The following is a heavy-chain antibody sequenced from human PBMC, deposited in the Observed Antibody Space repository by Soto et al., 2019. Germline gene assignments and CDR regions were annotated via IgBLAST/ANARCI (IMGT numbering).Heavy chain of an antibody. D-gene: IGHD3-3*01. J-gene: IGHJ6*02. CDR3: AKGPTIFGVVITFEYYYGMDV. Sequence: GGSLRLSCAASGFILSSSAMSWVRQAPGKGLEWVSAISGSGTSTYYADSVKGRFTISGDNSKNTVYLQMNSLRAEDTAVYYCAKGPTIFGVVITFEYYYGMDVWGQGTTVTVSS. CDR2: ISGSGTST. V-gene: IGHV3-23*01. CDR1: GFILSSSA.